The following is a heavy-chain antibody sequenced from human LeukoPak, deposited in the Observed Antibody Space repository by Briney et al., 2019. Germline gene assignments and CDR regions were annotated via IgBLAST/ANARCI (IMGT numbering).Heavy chain of an antibody. Sequence: GGSLRLSCAAFGFTFSSYGMHWVRQAPGKGLEWVAVIWYDGSNKYYADSVKGRFTISRDNSKNTLYLQMNSLRAEDTAVYYCAKSSRRYCSGGSCYFDYWGQGTLVTVSS. D-gene: IGHD2-15*01. CDR2: IWYDGSNK. CDR3: AKSSRRYCSGGSCYFDY. V-gene: IGHV3-33*06. J-gene: IGHJ4*02. CDR1: GFTFSSYG.